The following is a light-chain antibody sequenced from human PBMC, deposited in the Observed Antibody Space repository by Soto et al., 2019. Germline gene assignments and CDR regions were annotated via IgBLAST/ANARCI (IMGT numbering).Light chain of an antibody. CDR2: GAS. CDR3: QQYGSSFT. J-gene: IGKJ5*01. Sequence: EIVLTQSPGTLSLSPGERATLSCRASQSVSSSYLAWYQQKPGQAPRLLIYGASSRATGIRDRFSGSGSGTDFTLTISRLEPEDFGVYYCQQYGSSFTFGQGTRLEIK. CDR1: QSVSSSY. V-gene: IGKV3-20*01.